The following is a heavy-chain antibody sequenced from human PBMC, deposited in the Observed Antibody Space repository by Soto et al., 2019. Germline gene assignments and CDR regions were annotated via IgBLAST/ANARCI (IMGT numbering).Heavy chain of an antibody. Sequence: QAQLVQSGAEVKEPGAPVKVSCKASGYIFTDYAMHWVRQAPGQRLEWMGWINVGNGNTKYSQNFQARVTITRDTSASTAYMDLSSLRSEDTAVYYCARHLRSSIEWFDPWGQGTLVTVSS. CDR2: INVGNGNT. CDR1: GYIFTDYA. CDR3: ARHLRSSIEWFDP. V-gene: IGHV1-3*01. D-gene: IGHD6-6*01. J-gene: IGHJ5*02.